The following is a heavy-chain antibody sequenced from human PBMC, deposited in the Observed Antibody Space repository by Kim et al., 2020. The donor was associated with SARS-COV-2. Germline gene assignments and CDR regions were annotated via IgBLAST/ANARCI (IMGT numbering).Heavy chain of an antibody. CDR3: ARDGAYFDWFPTLEAHYYYYYGMDV. Sequence: GGSLRLSCTASGFTFSSYSMNWVRQAPGKGLEWVSSISSSSSYIYYADSVKGRFTISRDNAKNSLYLQMNSLRAEDTAVYYCARDGAYFDWFPTLEAHYYYYYGMDVWGQGTTVTVSS. D-gene: IGHD3-9*01. CDR2: ISSSSSYI. CDR1: GFTFSSYS. V-gene: IGHV3-21*01. J-gene: IGHJ6*02.